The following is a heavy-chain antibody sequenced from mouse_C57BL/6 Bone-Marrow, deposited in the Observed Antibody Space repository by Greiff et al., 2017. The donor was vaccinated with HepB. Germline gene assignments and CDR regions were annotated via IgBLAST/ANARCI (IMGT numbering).Heavy chain of an antibody. V-gene: IGHV5-15*01. CDR1: GFTFSDYG. Sequence: EVHLVESGGGLVQPGGSLKLSCAASGFTFSDYGMAWVRQAPRKGPEWVAFISNLAYSIYYADTVTGRFTISRENAKNTLYLEMSSLRSEDTAMYYCARRGVYYGSSYGYFDVWGTGTTVTVSS. CDR2: ISNLAYSI. CDR3: ARRGVYYGSSYGYFDV. J-gene: IGHJ1*03. D-gene: IGHD1-1*01.